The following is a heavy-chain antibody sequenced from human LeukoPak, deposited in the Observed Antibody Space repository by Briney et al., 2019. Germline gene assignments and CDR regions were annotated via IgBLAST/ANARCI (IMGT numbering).Heavy chain of an antibody. J-gene: IGHJ4*01. V-gene: IGHV3-23*01. CDR3: AREGFYYFDF. Sequence: GGSLRLSCAASGFTLSSYAMSWVRQAPGKGLEWVSAISDTGNTYHADSVKGRFTISRDNAKNLLYLQMNSLRAEDTAVYYCAREGFYYFDFWGQGTLVTVSS. CDR1: GFTLSSYA. CDR2: ISDTGNT.